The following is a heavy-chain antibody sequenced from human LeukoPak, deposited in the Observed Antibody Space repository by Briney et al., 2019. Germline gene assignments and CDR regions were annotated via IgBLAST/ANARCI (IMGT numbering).Heavy chain of an antibody. J-gene: IGHJ4*02. D-gene: IGHD2-15*01. Sequence: GGSLRLSCAASGSTFSSYAMSWVRQAPGKGLEWVSAISGSGAGTHYADSVQGRFTISRDNSKNTLYLQMNSLRAEDTAVYYCAKAGYCSGGSCYRGFDYWGQGTLVTVSS. CDR3: AKAGYCSGGSCYRGFDY. CDR2: ISGSGAGT. CDR1: GSTFSSYA. V-gene: IGHV3-23*01.